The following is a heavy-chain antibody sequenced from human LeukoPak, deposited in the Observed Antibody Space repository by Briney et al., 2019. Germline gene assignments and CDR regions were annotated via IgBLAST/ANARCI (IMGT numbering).Heavy chain of an antibody. V-gene: IGHV3-64*01. CDR3: ARVGIVGATLYYFDY. D-gene: IGHD1-26*01. J-gene: IGHJ4*02. CDR1: GFTFSSYA. CDR2: ISSNGGST. Sequence: GGSLRLSCAASGFTFSSYAMHWVRQAPGKGLEYVSAISSNGGSTCYANSVKGRFTISRDNSKNTLYLQMGSLRAEDMAVYYCARVGIVGATLYYFDYWGQGTLVTVSS.